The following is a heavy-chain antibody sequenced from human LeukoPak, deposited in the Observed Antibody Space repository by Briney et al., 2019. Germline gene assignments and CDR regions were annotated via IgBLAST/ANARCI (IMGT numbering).Heavy chain of an antibody. J-gene: IGHJ5*02. CDR1: GFTFSSYE. D-gene: IGHD3-22*01. V-gene: IGHV3-48*03. CDR2: ISASGTIT. Sequence: GGSLRLSCAASGFTFSSYEMNWVRQAPGKGLEWISYISASGTITHYADSVEGRFTISRDNAKNSLYLQMTSLRAEDTAVYYCARHQPDDYSGYHWGQGTLVTVSS. CDR3: ARHQPDDYSGYH.